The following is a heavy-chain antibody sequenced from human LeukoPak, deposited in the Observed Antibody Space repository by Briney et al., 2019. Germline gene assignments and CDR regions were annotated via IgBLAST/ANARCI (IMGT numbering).Heavy chain of an antibody. CDR1: GYTFTGYY. D-gene: IGHD3-10*01. Sequence: ASVKVSCKASGYTFTGYYMHWVRQAPGQGLEWMGWINPNSGGTNYAQKFQGRVTMTRDTSISTAYMELSRLRSDDTAVYYCARDFRYHGSGSLQSHFDYWGQGTLVTVSS. V-gene: IGHV1-2*02. J-gene: IGHJ4*02. CDR3: ARDFRYHGSGSLQSHFDY. CDR2: INPNSGGT.